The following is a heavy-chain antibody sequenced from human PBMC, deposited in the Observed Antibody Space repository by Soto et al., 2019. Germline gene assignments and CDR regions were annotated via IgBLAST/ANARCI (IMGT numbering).Heavy chain of an antibody. Sequence: SETLSLTCTVSGGSISSYYWSWIRQPPGKGLEWIGYIYYSGSTNYNPSLKSRVTISVDTSKNQFSLKLSSVTAADTAVYYCARGRLPLRGGIFDYWGQGTLVTVSS. V-gene: IGHV4-59*01. CDR3: ARGRLPLRGGIFDY. J-gene: IGHJ4*02. D-gene: IGHD3-10*01. CDR1: GGSISSYY. CDR2: IYYSGST.